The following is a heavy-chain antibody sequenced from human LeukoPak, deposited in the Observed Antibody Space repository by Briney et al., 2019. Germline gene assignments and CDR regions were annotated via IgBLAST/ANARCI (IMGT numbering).Heavy chain of an antibody. CDR2: IYTSGST. V-gene: IGHV4-4*07. CDR1: GGSISSYY. Sequence: SETLSLTCTVSGGSISSYYWSWIRQPAGKGLEWIGRIYTSGSTNYNPSLKSRVTMSVDTSKNQFSLKLSSMTAADTAVYYCARGVPYYNFDRSKRVPWGFDYWGQGTLVTVSS. J-gene: IGHJ4*02. CDR3: ARGVPYYNFDRSKRVPWGFDY. D-gene: IGHD3-9*01.